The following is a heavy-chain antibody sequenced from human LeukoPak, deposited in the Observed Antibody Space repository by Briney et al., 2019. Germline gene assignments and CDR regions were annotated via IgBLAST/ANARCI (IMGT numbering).Heavy chain of an antibody. D-gene: IGHD6-13*01. V-gene: IGHV4-59*01. CDR1: GGFISSYY. J-gene: IGHJ4*02. CDR2: IYYSGST. CDR3: AASYSSSWYEYDY. Sequence: TTSETLSLTCTVSGGFISSYYWSWIRQPPGKGLEWIGYIYYSGSTNYNPSLKSRVTISVDTSKNQFSLKLSSVTAADTAVYYCAASYSSSWYEYDYWGQGTLVTVSS.